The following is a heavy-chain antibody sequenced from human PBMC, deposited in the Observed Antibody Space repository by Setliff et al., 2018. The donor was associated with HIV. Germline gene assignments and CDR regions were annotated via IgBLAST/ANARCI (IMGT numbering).Heavy chain of an antibody. J-gene: IGHJ3*02. V-gene: IGHV1-2*06. CDR1: GGSFSSYA. D-gene: IGHD2-8*01. CDR3: ATKVYCTNGVCLDAFDI. CDR2: IIPNSAGT. Sequence: ASVKVSCKASGGSFSSYAISWVRQAPGQGLEWMGRIIPNSAGTNYAQKFQGRVTMTRDTSISTAYMELSRLRSDDTAVYYCATKVYCTNGVCLDAFDIW.